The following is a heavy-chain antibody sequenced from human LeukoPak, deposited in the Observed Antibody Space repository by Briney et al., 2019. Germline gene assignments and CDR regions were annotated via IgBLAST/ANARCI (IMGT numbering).Heavy chain of an antibody. J-gene: IGHJ4*02. Sequence: GGSLRLSCAASGFSLTTYAMGWVRQAPGKGLEWVSVINDRGDSTYYADSVKGRFTISRDNAKSSLYLQMNSLRAEDMALYYCAKGTVVVISGYFDYWGQGTLVTVSS. D-gene: IGHD3-22*01. CDR2: INDRGDST. CDR3: AKGTVVVISGYFDY. CDR1: GFSLTTYA. V-gene: IGHV3-23*01.